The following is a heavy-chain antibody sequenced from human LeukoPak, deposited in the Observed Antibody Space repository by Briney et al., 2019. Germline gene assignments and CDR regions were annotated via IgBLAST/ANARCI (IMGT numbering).Heavy chain of an antibody. D-gene: IGHD1-26*01. J-gene: IGHJ5*02. CDR3: ARDIYSGSP. V-gene: IGHV3-7*01. CDR2: IKQDGSEK. CDR1: GVTFSSYW. Sequence: GGSLRLSCAVSGVTFSSYWMSWVRQAPGKGLEWVANIKQDGSEKYYVDSVKVRFTISRDNAKNSLYLQMNSLRAEDTAVYYCARDIYSGSPWGQGTLVTVSS.